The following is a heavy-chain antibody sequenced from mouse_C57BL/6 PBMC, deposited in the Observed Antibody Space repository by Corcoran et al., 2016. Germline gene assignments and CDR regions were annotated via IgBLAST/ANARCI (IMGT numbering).Heavy chain of an antibody. CDR3: ARGGGYYDYGGD. CDR2: INTYSGVP. J-gene: IGHJ2*01. D-gene: IGHD2-4*01. CDR1: GYTFTTYG. Sequence: QIQLVQSGPELKKPGETVKISCKASGYTFTTYGMSWVKQAPGKGLKWMGWINTYSGVPTYAADFKGRFAFSLETSASTAYLQINNLKNEDTATYFCARGGGYYDYGGDWCQGTTLTVSS. V-gene: IGHV9-3*01.